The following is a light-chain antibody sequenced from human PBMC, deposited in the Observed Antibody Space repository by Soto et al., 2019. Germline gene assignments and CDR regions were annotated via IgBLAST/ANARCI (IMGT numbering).Light chain of an antibody. Sequence: TVLTQSPGTLSLSPGERATLSCRASQSVTTQLAWYQQKPGQAPRLLIYGASTRATSFPARFSGSGSGTDFTLTISSLQSEDFAVYYCQQYNNWPWTFGQGTKVDVK. CDR2: GAS. CDR1: QSVTTQ. V-gene: IGKV3-15*01. CDR3: QQYNNWPWT. J-gene: IGKJ1*01.